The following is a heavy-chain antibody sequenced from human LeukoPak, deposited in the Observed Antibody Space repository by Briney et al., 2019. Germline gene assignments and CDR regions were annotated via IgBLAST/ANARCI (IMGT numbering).Heavy chain of an antibody. J-gene: IGHJ4*02. Sequence: SVKVSCKASGGTFSSYAVSWVRQAPGQGLEWMGRIIPILGIANYAQKFQGRVTITADKSTSTAYMELSSLRSEDTAVYYCAASYCGGDCYWIDYWGQGTLVTVSS. CDR1: GGTFSSYA. CDR3: AASYCGGDCYWIDY. V-gene: IGHV1-69*04. D-gene: IGHD2-21*02. CDR2: IIPILGIA.